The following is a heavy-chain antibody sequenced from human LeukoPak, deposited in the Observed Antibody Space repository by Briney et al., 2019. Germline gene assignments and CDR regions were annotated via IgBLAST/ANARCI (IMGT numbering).Heavy chain of an antibody. D-gene: IGHD6-19*01. CDR1: GGSFSGYY. J-gene: IGHJ4*02. Sequence: SETLSLTCDVYGGSFSGYYWSWIRQPPGKGLEWIGEINHSGSTNYNPSLKSRVTISVDTSKNQFSLKLSSVTAADTAVYYCARGGRSGLTYWGQGTLVTVSS. CDR2: INHSGST. CDR3: ARGGRSGLTY. V-gene: IGHV4-34*01.